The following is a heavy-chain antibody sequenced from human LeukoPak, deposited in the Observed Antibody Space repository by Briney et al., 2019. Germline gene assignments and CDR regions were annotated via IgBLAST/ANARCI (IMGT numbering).Heavy chain of an antibody. Sequence: GGSLRLSCAASGFTFSSYAMHWVRQAPGKGLEWVAVIPYDGSNKYYADSVKGRFTISRDNSKNTLYLQMNSLRAEDTAVYYCARSREMVREHFDYWGQGTLVTVSS. V-gene: IGHV3-30-3*01. D-gene: IGHD3-10*01. J-gene: IGHJ4*02. CDR2: IPYDGSNK. CDR1: GFTFSSYA. CDR3: ARSREMVREHFDY.